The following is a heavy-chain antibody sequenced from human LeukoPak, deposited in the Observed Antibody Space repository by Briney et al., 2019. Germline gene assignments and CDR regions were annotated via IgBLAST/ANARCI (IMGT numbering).Heavy chain of an antibody. Sequence: GGSLRLSCAASGFTFNNYAMIWVRQAPEKVLEWVSTISTAGAGTYYADSVKGRFTISRDNSKNTLYLQMNSLRAEDTAVYYCAKRGGSGSYYPFDYWGQGTLVTVSS. D-gene: IGHD3-10*01. CDR3: AKRGGSGSYYPFDY. CDR1: GFTFNNYA. J-gene: IGHJ4*02. CDR2: ISTAGAGT. V-gene: IGHV3-23*01.